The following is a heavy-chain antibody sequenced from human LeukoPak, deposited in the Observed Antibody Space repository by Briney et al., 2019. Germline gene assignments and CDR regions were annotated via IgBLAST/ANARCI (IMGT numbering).Heavy chain of an antibody. CDR1: GFSFSSYG. CDR3: AKDIAATPGY. J-gene: IGHJ4*02. D-gene: IGHD5-12*01. Sequence: GGSLRLSCVATGFSFSSYGMHRGRQAPGKGLEWVAVISDDGSYKSYAGSVKGRFTISRDNSKNTLYLQMNTLRTEDTAMYYCAKDIAATPGYWGQGTLVTVSS. CDR2: ISDDGSYK. V-gene: IGHV3-30*02.